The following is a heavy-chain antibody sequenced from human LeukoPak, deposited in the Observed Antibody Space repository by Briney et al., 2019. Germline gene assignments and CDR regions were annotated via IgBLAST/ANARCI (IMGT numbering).Heavy chain of an antibody. CDR3: AKVISQDTATPPAFDI. CDR2: IWYDGSNK. CDR1: GFTFSSYG. Sequence: GGSLRLSCAASGFTFSSYGMHWVRQAPGKGLEWVAGIWYDGSNKYYADSVKGRFTISRDNSKNTLYLQMNSLRAEDTAVYYCAKVISQDTATPPAFDIWGQGTMVTVSS. J-gene: IGHJ3*02. D-gene: IGHD5-18*01. V-gene: IGHV3-33*06.